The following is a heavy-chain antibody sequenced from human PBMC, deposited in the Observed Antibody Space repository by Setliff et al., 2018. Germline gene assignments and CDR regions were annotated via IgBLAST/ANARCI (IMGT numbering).Heavy chain of an antibody. V-gene: IGHV4-30-4*02. Sequence: SETLSLTCTVSGGSISSGDYYWSWIRQPPGKGLEWIGYIYYSGSTYYNPSLKSRVTISVDTSKNQFSLKLSSVTAADTAVYYCARVKWAAAGTGRGYFGYWGQGTLVTVSS. D-gene: IGHD6-13*01. CDR3: ARVKWAAAGTGRGYFGY. CDR1: GGSISSGDYY. J-gene: IGHJ4*02. CDR2: IYYSGST.